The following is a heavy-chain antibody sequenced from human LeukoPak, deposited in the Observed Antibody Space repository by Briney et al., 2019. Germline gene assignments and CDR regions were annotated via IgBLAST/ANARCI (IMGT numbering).Heavy chain of an antibody. CDR3: ASFTFGGVIVTNWFDP. V-gene: IGHV4-34*01. CDR1: GGSFSGYY. J-gene: IGHJ5*02. Sequence: SETLYLTCAVYGGSFSGYYWSWIRQPPGKGLEWIGEINHSGSTNYNPSLKSRVTISVDTSKNQFSLKLSSVTAADTAVYYCASFTFGGVIVTNWFDPWGQGTLVTVSS. D-gene: IGHD3-16*02. CDR2: INHSGST.